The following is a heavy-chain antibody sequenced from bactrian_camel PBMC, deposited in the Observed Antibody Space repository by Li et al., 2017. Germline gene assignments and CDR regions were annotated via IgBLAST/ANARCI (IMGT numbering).Heavy chain of an antibody. CDR2: VESDGTLT. V-gene: IGHV3S6*01. J-gene: IGHJ4*01. D-gene: IGHD5*01. CDR1: GYTYSGHC. Sequence: VQLVESGGGSVQAGGSLRLSCAFSGYTYSGHCMGWFRQAPGKEREGVAAVESDGTLTYADSVKGRFAISKDNAKHTLYLQMDSLKPEDTATYFCAADGTDFWGPCSVESATPMRGGFAFRGQGTQVTVS.